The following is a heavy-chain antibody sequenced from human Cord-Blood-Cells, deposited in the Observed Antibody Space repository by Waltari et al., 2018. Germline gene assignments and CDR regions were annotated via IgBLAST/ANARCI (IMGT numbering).Heavy chain of an antibody. Sequence: QLQLQESGPGLVKPSETLSLTCTVSGGSISSSSYYWGWIRQPPGKGLEWIGSIYYSGRTYYNPSLKSRVTISVDTSKNQFSLKLSSVTAADTAVYYCARHWGYYSNYWYFDLWGRGTLVTVSS. CDR3: ARHWGYYSNYWYFDL. D-gene: IGHD4-4*01. V-gene: IGHV4-39*01. CDR2: IYYSGRT. J-gene: IGHJ2*01. CDR1: GGSISSSSYY.